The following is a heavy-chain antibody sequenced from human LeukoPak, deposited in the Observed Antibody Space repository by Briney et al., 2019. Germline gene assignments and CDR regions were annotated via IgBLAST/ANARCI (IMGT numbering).Heavy chain of an antibody. CDR3: ARETRYDSSPYYFDY. D-gene: IGHD3-22*01. V-gene: IGHV4-61*01. CDR2: IYYSGST. CDR1: SHSVSSGSYY. Sequence: PSETLSLTCTVSSHSVSSGSYYWSWIRQPPGKVLEWNGYIYYSGSTNYNPSLKSRATISVDTSKNQFSLKLSSVNAAETAVYYCARETRYDSSPYYFDYWGQGTLVTVSS. J-gene: IGHJ4*02.